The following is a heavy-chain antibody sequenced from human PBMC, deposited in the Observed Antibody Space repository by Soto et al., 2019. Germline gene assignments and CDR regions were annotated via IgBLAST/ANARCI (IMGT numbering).Heavy chain of an antibody. D-gene: IGHD3-10*01. CDR2: INHSGST. J-gene: IGHJ6*02. CDR3: ARRLLWFGELYSGYYYGMDV. V-gene: IGHV4-34*01. Sequence: SETLSLTCAVYGGSFSGYYWSWIRQPPGKGLEWIGEINHSGSTNYNPSLKSRVTISVDTSKNQFSLKLSSVTAADTALYYCARRLLWFGELYSGYYYGMDVWGQGTTVT. CDR1: GGSFSGYY.